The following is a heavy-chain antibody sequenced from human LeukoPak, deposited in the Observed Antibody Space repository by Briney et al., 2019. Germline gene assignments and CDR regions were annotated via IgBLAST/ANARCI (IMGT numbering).Heavy chain of an antibody. CDR1: GASISSSSYY. D-gene: IGHD2-2*01. V-gene: IGHV4-39*07. CDR3: ARRPRYCSSTSCYAKSFDY. J-gene: IGHJ4*02. CDR2: IYYSGST. Sequence: SETLSLTCTVSGASISSSSYYWGWIRQPPGKGLEWIGSIYYSGSTHYNPSLKSRVTISVDTSKNQFSLKLSSVTAADTAVYYCARRPRYCSSTSCYAKSFDYWGQGTLVTVSS.